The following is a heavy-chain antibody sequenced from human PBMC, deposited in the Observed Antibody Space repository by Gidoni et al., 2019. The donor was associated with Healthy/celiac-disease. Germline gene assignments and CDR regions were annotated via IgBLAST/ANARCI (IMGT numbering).Heavy chain of an antibody. V-gene: IGHV3-23*01. J-gene: IGHJ4*02. CDR1: GFTFSSYA. D-gene: IGHD6-19*01. Sequence: EVQLLESGGGLVQPGGSLRLSCAASGFTFSSYAMSWVRQAPGKGLEWFSAISGSGGSTYYADSVKGRFTISRDNSKNTLYLQMNSLRAEDTAVYYCAKDLFIAVAGSDYWGQGTLVTVSS. CDR3: AKDLFIAVAGSDY. CDR2: ISGSGGST.